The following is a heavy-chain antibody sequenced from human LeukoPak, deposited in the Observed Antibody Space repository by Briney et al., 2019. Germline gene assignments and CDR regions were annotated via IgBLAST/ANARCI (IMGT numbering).Heavy chain of an antibody. CDR3: ARDRPSRRPGLVVDF. CDR1: GFTFSSHS. J-gene: IGHJ4*02. D-gene: IGHD2-8*02. CDR2: IGSSSSYI. Sequence: GGSLRLSCAASGFTFSSHSMNWVRQAPGKGLEWVSSIGSSSSYIYYADSVKGRFTISRDNAKNSLYLQMNSLRADDTAVYYCARDRPSRRPGLVVDFWGQGTLVTVSS. V-gene: IGHV3-21*01.